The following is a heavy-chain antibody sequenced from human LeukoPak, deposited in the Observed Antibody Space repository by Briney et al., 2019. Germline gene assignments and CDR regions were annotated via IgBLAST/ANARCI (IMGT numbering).Heavy chain of an antibody. D-gene: IGHD3-3*01. CDR3: ARDITIFGVDAFDI. V-gene: IGHV4-30-4*08. J-gene: IGHJ3*02. CDR2: IYYSGST. CDR1: GGSISSGDYY. Sequence: TLSLTCTVSGGSISSGDYYWSWIRQPPGKGLEWIGYIYYSGSTYYNPSLKSRVTISVDTSKNQFSLKLSSVTAADTAVYYCARDITIFGVDAFDIWGQGTMVTVSS.